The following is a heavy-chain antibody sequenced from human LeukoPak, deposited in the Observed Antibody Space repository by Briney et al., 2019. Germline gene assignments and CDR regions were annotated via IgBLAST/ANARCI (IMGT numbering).Heavy chain of an antibody. CDR3: ARDRGWLQLRNYYYGMDV. CDR2: INSDGSST. J-gene: IGHJ6*02. D-gene: IGHD5-24*01. CDR1: GFTFRSYW. Sequence: GGSLRLSCAASGFTFRSYWMYWVRQPPGKGLVWVSRINSDGSSTSYADSVKGRFTISRDNAKNTLYLQMNSLRAEDTAVYYCARDRGWLQLRNYYYGMDVWGQGTTVTVSS. V-gene: IGHV3-74*01.